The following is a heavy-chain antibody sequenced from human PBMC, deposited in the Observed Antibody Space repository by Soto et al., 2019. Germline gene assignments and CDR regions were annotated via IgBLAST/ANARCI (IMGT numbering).Heavy chain of an antibody. Sequence: QVQLVQSGAEVKKPGASVKISCKASGYTFIHYYIHWVRQAPGQGLEWMAIINPNGGSTNYAQKFQGRVTVTSDTSTTTVSMELNSLESDDTAVYFCARSLLLGDFWGQGTLVTVSS. D-gene: IGHD2-21*01. J-gene: IGHJ4*02. CDR2: INPNGGST. CDR3: ARSLLLGDF. V-gene: IGHV1-46*01. CDR1: GYTFIHYY.